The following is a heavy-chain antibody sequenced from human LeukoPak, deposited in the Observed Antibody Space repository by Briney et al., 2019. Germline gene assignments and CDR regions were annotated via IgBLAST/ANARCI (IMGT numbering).Heavy chain of an antibody. J-gene: IGHJ5*02. D-gene: IGHD3-10*01. V-gene: IGHV1-2*02. CDR2: INPNSGGT. CDR3: AREGTMVRGVPSVWFDP. Sequence: ASVKVSCKASGYTFTGYYMHWVRQAPGQGLEWMGWINPNSGGTNYAQKFQGRVTMTRDTSISTAYMELSRLRSDDTAVYYCAREGTMVRGVPSVWFDPWGQGTLVTVSS. CDR1: GYTFTGYY.